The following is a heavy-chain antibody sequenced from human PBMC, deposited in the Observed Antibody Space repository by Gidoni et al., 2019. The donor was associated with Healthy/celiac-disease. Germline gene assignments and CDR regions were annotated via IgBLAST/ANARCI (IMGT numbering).Heavy chain of an antibody. Sequence: QVQLVESGGGVVQPGRSLRLSCAASGFTFSSDGLHWVRQAPGKGLEWVAVISYDGSNKYYADSVKGRFTISRDNSKNTLYLQMNSLRAEDTAVYYCAKTSFSGSNAGDYWGQGTLVTVSS. J-gene: IGHJ4*02. CDR2: ISYDGSNK. CDR3: AKTSFSGSNAGDY. CDR1: GFTFSSDG. D-gene: IGHD1-26*01. V-gene: IGHV3-30*18.